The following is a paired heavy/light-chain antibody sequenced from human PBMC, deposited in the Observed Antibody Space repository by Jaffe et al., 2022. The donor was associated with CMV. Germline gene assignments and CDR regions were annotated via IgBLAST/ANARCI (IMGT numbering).Light chain of an antibody. Sequence: DIQMTQSPSSLSASVGDRVTITCRASQSISSYLNWYQQKPGKAPKLLIYAASSLQSGVPSRFSGSGSGTDFTLTISSLQPEDFATYYCQQSYSTPPTFGQGTRLEIK. V-gene: IGKV1-39*01. CDR1: QSISSY. CDR3: QQSYSTPPT. CDR2: AAS. J-gene: IGKJ5*01.
Heavy chain of an antibody. J-gene: IGHJ5*02. D-gene: IGHD3-10*01. CDR3: ARIMGDTIGFGELSPRGGWFDP. CDR1: GFTFSSYE. CDR2: ISSSGSTI. V-gene: IGHV3-48*03. Sequence: EVQLVESGGGLVQPGGSLRLSCAASGFTFSSYEMNWVRQAPGKGLEWVSYISSSGSTIYYADSVKGRFTISRDNAKNSLYLQMNSLRAEDTAVYYCARIMGDTIGFGELSPRGGWFDPWGQGTLVTVSS.